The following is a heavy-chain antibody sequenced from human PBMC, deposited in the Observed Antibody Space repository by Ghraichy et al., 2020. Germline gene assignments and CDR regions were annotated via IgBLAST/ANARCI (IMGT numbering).Heavy chain of an antibody. Sequence: LSLTCAASPFTFSDYYMSWIRQAPGKGLEWVSYISSSGSYTNYADSVKGRFTISRDNAKNSLYLQMNSLRADDTGVYYCARGSPHYYSGMDVWGQGTTLTVSS. CDR3: ARGSPHYYSGMDV. CDR2: ISSSGSYT. J-gene: IGHJ6*02. CDR1: PFTFSDYY. D-gene: IGHD6-13*01. V-gene: IGHV3-11*06.